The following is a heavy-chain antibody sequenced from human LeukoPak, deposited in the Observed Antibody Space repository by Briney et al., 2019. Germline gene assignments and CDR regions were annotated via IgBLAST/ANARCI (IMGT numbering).Heavy chain of an antibody. CDR2: ISSSSSYI. Sequence: PGGSLRLSCAASGFTFSTYAMSWVRQAPGKGLEWVSSISSSSSYIYYADSVKGRFTISRDNAKNSLYLQMNSLRAEDTAVYYCARDSMTTVTDYWGQGTLVTVSS. J-gene: IGHJ4*02. CDR1: GFTFSTYA. CDR3: ARDSMTTVTDY. D-gene: IGHD4-17*01. V-gene: IGHV3-21*01.